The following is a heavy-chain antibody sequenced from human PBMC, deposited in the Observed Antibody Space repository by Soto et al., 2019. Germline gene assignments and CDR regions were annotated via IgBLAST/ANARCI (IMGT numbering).Heavy chain of an antibody. CDR1: GFTFSTSS. D-gene: IGHD1-1*01. Sequence: GGSLRLSCAASGFTFSTSSMSWVRQAPGKGLEWVSYTRFSGGIIYYADSVRGRFAISRDNAKNSLYLEMNSLRAEDTAVYYCVRESIRATTGPYRGQGTLVTGSS. V-gene: IGHV3-48*01. CDR3: VRESIRATTGPY. J-gene: IGHJ4*02. CDR2: TRFSGGII.